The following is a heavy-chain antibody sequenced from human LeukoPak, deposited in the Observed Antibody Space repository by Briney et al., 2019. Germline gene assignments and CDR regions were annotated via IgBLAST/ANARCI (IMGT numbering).Heavy chain of an antibody. CDR2: IIPIFGIA. D-gene: IGHD3-3*01. V-gene: IGHV1-69*04. J-gene: IGHJ4*02. CDR3: ARDLEGVTIFGGVPFFDY. Sequence: GASVKVSCKASGGTFSSYAISWVRQAPGQGLEWMGRIIPIFGIANYAQKFQGRVTITADKSTSTAYMELSSLRSEDTAVYYCARDLEGVTIFGGVPFFDYWGQGTLVTVSS. CDR1: GGTFSSYA.